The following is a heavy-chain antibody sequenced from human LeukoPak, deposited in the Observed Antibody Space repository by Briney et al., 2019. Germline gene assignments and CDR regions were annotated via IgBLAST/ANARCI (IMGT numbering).Heavy chain of an antibody. CDR2: IRSKANSYAT. D-gene: IGHD3-22*01. Sequence: PGGSLRLSCAASGFTFSGSAMHWVRQASGKGLEWVGRIRSKANSYATAYAASVKGRFTISRDDSKNTAYLQMNSLKTEDTAVYYCTSVKYYYDSSGYYYWGQGTLVTVSS. J-gene: IGHJ4*02. CDR3: TSVKYYYDSSGYYY. CDR1: GFTFSGSA. V-gene: IGHV3-73*01.